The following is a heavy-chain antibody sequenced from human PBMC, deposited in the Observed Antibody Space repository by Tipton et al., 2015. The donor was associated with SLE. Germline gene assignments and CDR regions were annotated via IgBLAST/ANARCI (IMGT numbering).Heavy chain of an antibody. Sequence: SLRLSCTASGFTFGDYAMSWFRQAPGKGLEWVAYISAGSITTHYADSVKGRFTISGDNAKNSLYLQMSSLRAEDSAVYYCAKGSGNPAFDIWGQGTMVTVSS. CDR3: AKGSGNPAFDI. J-gene: IGHJ3*02. CDR1: GFTFGDYA. D-gene: IGHD3-10*01. CDR2: ISAGSITT. V-gene: IGHV3-11*06.